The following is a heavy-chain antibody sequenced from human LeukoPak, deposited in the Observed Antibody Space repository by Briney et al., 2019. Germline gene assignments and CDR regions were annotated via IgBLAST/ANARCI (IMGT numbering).Heavy chain of an antibody. CDR3: ARLLGYCSSTSCHNNWFDP. J-gene: IGHJ5*02. V-gene: IGHV3-7*01. Sequence: GGSLRLSCAASGFTFSSYWMSWVRQAPGKGLEWVANIKQDGSEKYYVDSVKGRFTISRDNAKNSLYLQMNSLRAEDTAVYYCARLLGYCSSTSCHNNWFDPWGQGTLVTVSS. CDR2: IKQDGSEK. D-gene: IGHD2-2*01. CDR1: GFTFSSYW.